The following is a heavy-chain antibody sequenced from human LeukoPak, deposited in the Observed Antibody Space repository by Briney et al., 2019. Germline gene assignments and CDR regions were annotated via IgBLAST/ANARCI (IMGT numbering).Heavy chain of an antibody. V-gene: IGHV4-34*01. CDR1: GGSFSGYY. CDR2: INHSGST. D-gene: IGHD2-2*02. Sequence: SETLSLTCAVYGGSFSGYYWSWIRQPPGKGLEWIGEINHSGSTNYNPSLKSRVTISVDTSKNQFSLKLSSVTAADTAVYYCARYPRYQLLYFGYFDYWGQGTLVTVSS. CDR3: ARYPRYQLLYFGYFDY. J-gene: IGHJ4*02.